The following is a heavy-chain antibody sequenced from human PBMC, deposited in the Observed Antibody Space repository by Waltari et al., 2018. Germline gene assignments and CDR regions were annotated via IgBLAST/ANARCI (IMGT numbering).Heavy chain of an antibody. J-gene: IGHJ4*02. CDR3: ASTYGSGSFSGY. Sequence: QVQLVQSGAEVKKPGSSVKVSCKASGGTFSSYAISWVRQAPGQGLEWMGRIIPILGIANYAQKFQGRVTITADKSTSTAYMELSSLRSEDTAVYYCASTYGSGSFSGYWGQGTLVTVSS. CDR1: GGTFSSYA. CDR2: IIPILGIA. D-gene: IGHD3-10*01. V-gene: IGHV1-69*04.